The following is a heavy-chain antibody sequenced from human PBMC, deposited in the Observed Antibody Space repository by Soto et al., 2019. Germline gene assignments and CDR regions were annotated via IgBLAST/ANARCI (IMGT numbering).Heavy chain of an antibody. J-gene: IGHJ6*02. CDR1: GGSISIYY. Sequence: PSETLSLTCTVSGGSISIYYWSWIRQPPGKGLEWIGYIYYSGSTNYNPSLKSRVTISVDTSKNQCSRKLNSVTSSDTAVDCCARVSYGMDAWGQGTTVTVSS. V-gene: IGHV4-59*01. CDR2: IYYSGST. CDR3: ARVSYGMDA.